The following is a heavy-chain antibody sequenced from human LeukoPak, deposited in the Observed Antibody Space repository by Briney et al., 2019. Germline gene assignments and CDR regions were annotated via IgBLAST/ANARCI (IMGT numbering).Heavy chain of an antibody. CDR3: ARGLSSSWSHFDY. Sequence: SETLSLTCAVSGGSISSSNWWSWVRQPPGKGLEWIGEIYHSGSTNYNPSLKSRVTISVDKSKNQFSLRLSSVTAADTAMYYCARGLSSSWSHFDYWGQGTLVSVSS. J-gene: IGHJ4*02. CDR1: GGSISSSNW. CDR2: IYHSGST. V-gene: IGHV4-4*02. D-gene: IGHD6-13*01.